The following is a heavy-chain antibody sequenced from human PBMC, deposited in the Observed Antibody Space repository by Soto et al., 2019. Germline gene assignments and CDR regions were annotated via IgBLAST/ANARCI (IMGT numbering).Heavy chain of an antibody. V-gene: IGHV3-33*01. D-gene: IGHD3-22*01. Sequence: GESLKISCAASGFTFSSYGMHWVRQAPGKGLEWVAVIWYDGSNKYYADSVKGRFTISRDNSKNTLYLQMNSLRAEDTAVYYCARDLRYYDSSGYYAGAAGGYYYGMDVWGQGTTVTVSS. J-gene: IGHJ6*02. CDR3: ARDLRYYDSSGYYAGAAGGYYYGMDV. CDR1: GFTFSSYG. CDR2: IWYDGSNK.